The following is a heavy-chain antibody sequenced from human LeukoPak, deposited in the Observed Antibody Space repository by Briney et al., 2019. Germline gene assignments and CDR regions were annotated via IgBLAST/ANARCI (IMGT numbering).Heavy chain of an antibody. J-gene: IGHJ5*02. V-gene: IGHV4-4*09. CDR2: IYSSGST. D-gene: IGHD3-9*01. Sequence: SETLSLTCTVSGGSITGYYWSWIRQPPGKGLEGIGYIYSSGSTNYNPSLKSRGTISVDTSKNQISLKLNSVTAADTAVYYCASLTKFLTGYYPIPWGPGTLVTVSS. CDR3: ASLTKFLTGYYPIP. CDR1: GGSITGYY.